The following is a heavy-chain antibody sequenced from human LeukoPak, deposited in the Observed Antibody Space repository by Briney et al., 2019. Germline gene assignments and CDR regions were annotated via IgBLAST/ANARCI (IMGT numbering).Heavy chain of an antibody. CDR3: ARGRDWFDS. V-gene: IGHV4-59*11. J-gene: IGHJ5*01. CDR2: IYYSGST. CDR1: GGSISSHY. Sequence: SETLSLTCTVSGGSISSHYWSWIRKPPGKGLEWIGYIYYSGSTNYNPSLKSRVTTSVDTSKNQFSLKLRSVTAADTAVFYCARGRDWFDSWGQGTLVTVSS.